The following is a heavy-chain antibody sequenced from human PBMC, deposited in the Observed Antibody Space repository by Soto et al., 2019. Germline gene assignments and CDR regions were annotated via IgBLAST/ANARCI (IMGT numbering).Heavy chain of an antibody. Sequence: QVQLQESGPGLVKPSQTLSLTCTVSGGSISSGGYYWSWIRQHPGKGLEWIGYIYYSGSTYYNPSLKSRVXXSXDXXKNQFSLKLSSVTAADTAVYYCAGARGFGELPFDYWGQGTLVTVSS. J-gene: IGHJ4*02. CDR3: AGARGFGELPFDY. CDR1: GGSISSGGYY. D-gene: IGHD3-10*01. CDR2: IYYSGST. V-gene: IGHV4-31*03.